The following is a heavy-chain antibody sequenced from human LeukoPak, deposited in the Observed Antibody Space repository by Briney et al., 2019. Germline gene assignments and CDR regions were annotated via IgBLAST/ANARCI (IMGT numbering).Heavy chain of an antibody. CDR2: ISSSSSYI. J-gene: IGHJ4*02. V-gene: IGHV3-21*01. CDR1: GLTFSSYS. Sequence: KAGGSLRLSCAASGLTFSSYSMNWVRQAPGKGLEWVSSISSSSSYIYYADSVKGRFTISRDNAKNSLYLQMNSLRAEDTAVYYCARAIRYSSSWYYFDYWGQGTLVTVSS. D-gene: IGHD6-13*01. CDR3: ARAIRYSSSWYYFDY.